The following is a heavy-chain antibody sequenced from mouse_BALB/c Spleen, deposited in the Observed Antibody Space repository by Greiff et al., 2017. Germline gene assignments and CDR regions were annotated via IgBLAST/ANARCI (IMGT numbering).Heavy chain of an antibody. J-gene: IGHJ3*01. CDR3: ARSWDGYYAWFAY. CDR2: ISSGSSTI. CDR1: GFTFSSFG. V-gene: IGHV5-17*02. D-gene: IGHD2-3*01. Sequence: VQLKQSGGGLVQPGGSRKLSCAASGFTFSSFGMHWVRQAPEKGLEWVAYISSGSSTIYYADTVKGRFTISRDNPKNTLFLQMTSLRSEDTAMYYCARSWDGYYAWFAYWGQGTLVTVSA.